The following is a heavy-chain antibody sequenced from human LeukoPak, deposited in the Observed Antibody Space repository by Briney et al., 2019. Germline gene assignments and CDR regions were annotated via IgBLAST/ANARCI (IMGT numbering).Heavy chain of an antibody. Sequence: SETLSLTCTVSGGSISSGDYYWSWIRQPPGKGLEWIGYIYYSGSTYYNPSLKSRVTISVDTSKNQFSLKLSAVTAADTAVYYCARAWDYYGSGSYYNDYWGQGTLVTVSS. CDR3: ARAWDYYGSGSYYNDY. J-gene: IGHJ4*02. V-gene: IGHV4-30-4*01. D-gene: IGHD3-10*01. CDR2: IYYSGST. CDR1: GGSISSGDYY.